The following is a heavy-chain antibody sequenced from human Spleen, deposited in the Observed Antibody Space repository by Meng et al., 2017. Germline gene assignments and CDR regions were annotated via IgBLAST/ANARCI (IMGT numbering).Heavy chain of an antibody. Sequence: GESLKISCAASGFTFSSYSMNWVRQAPGKGLEWVSSISSSSSYIYYADSVKGRFTISRDNAKNSLYLQMNSLRAEDTAVYYCARDCGSSWYNYYYYYGMDVWGQGTTVTVSS. CDR2: ISSSSSYI. CDR1: GFTFSSYS. V-gene: IGHV3-21*01. D-gene: IGHD6-13*01. CDR3: ARDCGSSWYNYYYYYGMDV. J-gene: IGHJ6*02.